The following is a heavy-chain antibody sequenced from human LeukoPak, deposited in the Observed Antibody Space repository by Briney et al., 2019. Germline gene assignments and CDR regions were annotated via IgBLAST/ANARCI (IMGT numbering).Heavy chain of an antibody. CDR1: GFTVSSNY. CDR2: IYSGGST. J-gene: IGHJ6*02. Sequence: GGSLRLSCAASGFTVSSNYMSWVRQAPGKGLEWVSVIYSGGSTYYADSVKGRFTISKDSSKNTLYLQMKSLRAEDTAVYYWAIATVGIMDVWGQGTTVTVSS. V-gene: IGHV3-53*01. D-gene: IGHD4-11*01. CDR3: AIATVGIMDV.